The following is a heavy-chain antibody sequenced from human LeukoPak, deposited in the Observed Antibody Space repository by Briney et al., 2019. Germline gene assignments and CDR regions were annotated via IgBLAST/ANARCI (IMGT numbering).Heavy chain of an antibody. V-gene: IGHV4-39*01. Sequence: SETLSLTCTVSGGSISSSSYYWGWIRQPPGKGLEWIGSIYYSGSTYYNPSLKSRVTISVDTSKNQFPLKLSSVTAADTAVYYCASRVYYDFWSGFQSDYWGQGTLVTVSS. CDR2: IYYSGST. J-gene: IGHJ4*02. CDR1: GGSISSSSYY. D-gene: IGHD3-3*01. CDR3: ASRVYYDFWSGFQSDY.